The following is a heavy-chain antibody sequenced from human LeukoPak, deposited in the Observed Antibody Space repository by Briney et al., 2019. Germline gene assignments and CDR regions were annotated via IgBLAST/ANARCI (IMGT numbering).Heavy chain of an antibody. CDR3: ARGGEGPYYYYYMDV. D-gene: IGHD3-16*01. CDR2: ISGSGGST. Sequence: GGSLRLSCAASGFTFSSYAMSWVRQAPGKGLEWVSAISGSGGSTYYADSVKGRFTISRDNSKNTLYLQMNSLRAEDTAVYYCARGGEGPYYYYYMDVWGKGTTVTISS. J-gene: IGHJ6*03. V-gene: IGHV3-23*01. CDR1: GFTFSSYA.